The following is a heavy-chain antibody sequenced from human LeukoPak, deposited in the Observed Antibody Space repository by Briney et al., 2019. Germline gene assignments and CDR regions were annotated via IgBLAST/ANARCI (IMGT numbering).Heavy chain of an antibody. D-gene: IGHD3-22*01. CDR1: GGTFSSYA. J-gene: IGHJ3*02. Sequence: SVKVSCKASGGTFSSYAISWVRQAPGQGLEWMGRIIPILGIANYAQKFQGRVTITADKSTSTAYMELSSLRSEDTAVYYCARMYYYDSSGYYYSGSHAFDIWGQGTLVTVSS. CDR3: ARMYYYDSSGYYYSGSHAFDI. V-gene: IGHV1-69*04. CDR2: IIPILGIA.